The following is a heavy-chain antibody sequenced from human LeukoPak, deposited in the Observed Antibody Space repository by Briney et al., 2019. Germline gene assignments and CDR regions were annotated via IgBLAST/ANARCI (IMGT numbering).Heavy chain of an antibody. D-gene: IGHD1-26*01. CDR2: INSDGSST. CDR1: GFTFSSYW. Sequence: GGSLRLSCAASGFTFSSYWMHWVRQAPGKGLVWVSRINSDGSSTSYADSVKGRFTISRDNAKNTLYLQMNSLRAEDTAVYYCARRGSAKAFDYWGQGTLVTVSS. J-gene: IGHJ4*02. V-gene: IGHV3-74*01. CDR3: ARRGSAKAFDY.